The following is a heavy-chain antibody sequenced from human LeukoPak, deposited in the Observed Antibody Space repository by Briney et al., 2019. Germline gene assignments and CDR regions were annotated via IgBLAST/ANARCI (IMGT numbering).Heavy chain of an antibody. Sequence: GGSLRLSCAASGFTFSNYAMTWVRQAPGKGLEWVGRIKTKTDGGTTDYAAPVKGRFTISRDDSKNTLYLQMNSLKTEDTAVYYCTTDADILTGYYFDYWGQGTLVTVSS. CDR3: TTDADILTGYYFDY. V-gene: IGHV3-15*01. D-gene: IGHD3-9*01. CDR1: GFTFSNYA. J-gene: IGHJ4*02. CDR2: IKTKTDGGTT.